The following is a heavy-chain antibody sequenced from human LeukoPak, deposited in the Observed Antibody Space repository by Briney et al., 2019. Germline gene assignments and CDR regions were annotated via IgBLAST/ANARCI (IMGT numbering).Heavy chain of an antibody. CDR3: AREMGYSYGYNWFDP. J-gene: IGHJ5*02. CDR1: GYTFTSYD. Sequence: ASVKVSCKASGYTFTSYDINWVRQATGQGLEWMGWMNPNSGNTGYAQKFQGRVTITRNTSISTAYMELSSLRSEDTAVYYCAREMGYSYGYNWFDPWGQGTLVTVSS. CDR2: MNPNSGNT. D-gene: IGHD5-18*01. V-gene: IGHV1-8*03.